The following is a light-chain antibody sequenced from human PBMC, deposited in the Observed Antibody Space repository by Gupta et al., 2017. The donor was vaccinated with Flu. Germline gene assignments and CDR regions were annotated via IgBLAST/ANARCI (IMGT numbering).Light chain of an antibody. CDR2: GAS. CDR1: QRSAIN. Sequence: GERATLACRASQRSAINLAWYQQKPGQAPRLLIYGASTRATGIPARFSGTGSVTEFTLAINSLQSEDCAVYYCHQDYTRPETFGRGTKVEV. V-gene: IGKV3-15*01. J-gene: IGKJ1*01. CDR3: HQDYTRPET.